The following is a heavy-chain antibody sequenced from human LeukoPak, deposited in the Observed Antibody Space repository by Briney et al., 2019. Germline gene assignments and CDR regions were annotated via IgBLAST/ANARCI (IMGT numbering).Heavy chain of an antibody. V-gene: IGHV3-48*03. D-gene: IGHD1-26*01. J-gene: IGHJ5*02. CDR3: ARVGSSGNWFGP. Sequence: PGGSLRLSCAASGFTFSSYEVNWVRQAPGKGLEWVSYISSSGSTIYYADSVKGRFTISRDNAKNSLYLQMNSLRAEDTAVYYCARVGSSGNWFGPWGQGTLVTVSS. CDR1: GFTFSSYE. CDR2: ISSSGSTI.